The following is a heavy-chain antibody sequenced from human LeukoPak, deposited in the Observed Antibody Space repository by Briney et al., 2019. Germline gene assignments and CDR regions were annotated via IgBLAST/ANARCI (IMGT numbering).Heavy chain of an antibody. CDR2: INHSGST. V-gene: IGHV4-34*01. CDR1: GGSFSGYY. J-gene: IGHJ4*02. CDR3: ARNPIAAAGTFDY. Sequence: SETLSLTCAVYGGSFSGYYWSWIRQPPGKGLGWIGEINHSGSTNYNPSLKSRVTISVDTSKNQFSLKLSSVTAADTAVYYCARNPIAAAGTFDYWGQGTLVTVSS. D-gene: IGHD6-13*01.